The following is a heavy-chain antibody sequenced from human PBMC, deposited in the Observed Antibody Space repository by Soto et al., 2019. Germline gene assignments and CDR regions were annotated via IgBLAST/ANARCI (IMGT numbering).Heavy chain of an antibody. CDR2: INHSGNT. Sequence: QVQLQQWGAGLLKPSETLYLTCAVYGGSFSGYYWSWLRQPPGKGPEWIGEINHSGNTKYTPSLESRVTISVDTSKNQFSLKLNSVSAADTDVYYCARTGGMDVWSQGATVTVSS. CDR1: GGSFSGYY. J-gene: IGHJ6*02. V-gene: IGHV4-34*01. CDR3: ARTGGMDV.